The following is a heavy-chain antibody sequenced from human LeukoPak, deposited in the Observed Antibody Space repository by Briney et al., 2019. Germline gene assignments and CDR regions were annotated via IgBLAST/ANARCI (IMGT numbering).Heavy chain of an antibody. CDR3: ARDARVVLEY. CDR2: ISYGGSNK. J-gene: IGHJ4*02. Sequence: GRSLRLSCAASGFTFSSYGMRWVRQAPGKGLEWVAVISYGGSNKYYADSVKGRFTISRDNSKNTLYLQMNSLRAEDSAVYYCARDARVVLEYWGQGTLVTASS. D-gene: IGHD2/OR15-2a*01. CDR1: GFTFSSYG. V-gene: IGHV3-30*03.